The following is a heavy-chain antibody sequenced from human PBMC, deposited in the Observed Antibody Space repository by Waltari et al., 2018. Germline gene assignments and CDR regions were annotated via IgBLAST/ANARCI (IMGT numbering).Heavy chain of an antibody. D-gene: IGHD3-22*01. CDR2: ISDSGVIT. CDR1: GFNFISYA. CDR3: ARHLYSIDYLELGD. Sequence: PAGSLRLSCAASGFNFISYAMSWVRPAPGKGLEWVSGISDSGVITKYADSVKGRFTVSRDNSKNTVFLQLNSLRAEDTAIYYCARHLYSIDYLELGDWGQGTLVTVSS. V-gene: IGHV3-23*01. J-gene: IGHJ4*02.